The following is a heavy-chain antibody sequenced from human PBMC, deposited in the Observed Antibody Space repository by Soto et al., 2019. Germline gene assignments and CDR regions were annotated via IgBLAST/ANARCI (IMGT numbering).Heavy chain of an antibody. J-gene: IGHJ6*02. CDR2: ISSSSSYI. V-gene: IGHV3-21*01. CDR1: GFTFSSYS. D-gene: IGHD5-12*01. Sequence: PXGSLKLSCAAAGFTFSSYSMNWVRQAPGKGLDWVSSISSSSSYIYYADSVKGRFTISRDNAKNSLYLQMNSLRAEDTAVYYCARDGGREMATIVNYYYGMDVWGQGSTVTVSS. CDR3: ARDGGREMATIVNYYYGMDV.